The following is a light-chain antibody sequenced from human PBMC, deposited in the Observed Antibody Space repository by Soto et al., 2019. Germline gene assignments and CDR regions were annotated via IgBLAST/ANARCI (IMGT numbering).Light chain of an antibody. J-gene: IGLJ1*01. CDR2: SNN. Sequence: QSVLTQPPSASGTPGQRVTISCSGRSANIGNNYVCWYQHLPGTAPKLLIYSNNQRPSGVPDRFSGSKSGTSASLAISGLRSKDEADYYCVSCDDSLSGLVFGTGTKLTVL. CDR3: VSCDDSLSGLV. V-gene: IGLV1-47*02. CDR1: SANIGNNY.